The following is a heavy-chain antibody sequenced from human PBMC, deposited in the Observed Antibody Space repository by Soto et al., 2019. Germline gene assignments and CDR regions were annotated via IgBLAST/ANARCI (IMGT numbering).Heavy chain of an antibody. J-gene: IGHJ6*02. CDR2: IIPIFGTA. Sequence: QVQLVQSGAEVKKPGSSVKVSCKASGGTFSSYAISWVRQAPGQGLEWMGGIIPIFGTADYAQKFQGRVTITADESTSTAYINLRSLRSEDTAVYYCARPPRHHYYYGMDVWGQGTTVTVSS. CDR3: ARPPRHHYYYGMDV. CDR1: GGTFSSYA. V-gene: IGHV1-69*12.